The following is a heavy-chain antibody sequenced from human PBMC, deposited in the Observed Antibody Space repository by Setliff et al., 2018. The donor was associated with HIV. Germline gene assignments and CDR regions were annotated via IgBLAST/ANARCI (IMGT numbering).Heavy chain of an antibody. J-gene: IGHJ6*02. CDR1: GVSVNSGGYY. CDR3: ARDNPHFGVASSYYYGMDV. D-gene: IGHD3-3*01. Sequence: LSLTCTVSGVSVNSGGYYWNWIRQHPGKGLEWIGHIYYSGSTYDNPSLKSRISISIDTSKNQFSLKLTSVTAADTAVYYCARDNPHFGVASSYYYGMDVWGQGTTVTVSS. V-gene: IGHV4-31*03. CDR2: IYYSGST.